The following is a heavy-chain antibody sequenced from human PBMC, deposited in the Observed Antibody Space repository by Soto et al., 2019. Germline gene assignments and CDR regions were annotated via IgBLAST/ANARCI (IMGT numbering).Heavy chain of an antibody. CDR1: GGSISSGGYS. Sequence: SGTLSLTCAVSGGSISSGGYSWRWLRQPPGKGLEWIGYIYHSGSTYYNPSLKSRVTISVDRSKNQFSLKLSSVTAADTAVDSSAREPYVCGQRNALTVS. CDR2: IYHSGST. J-gene: IGHJ6*02. CDR3: AREPYV. V-gene: IGHV4-30-2*01.